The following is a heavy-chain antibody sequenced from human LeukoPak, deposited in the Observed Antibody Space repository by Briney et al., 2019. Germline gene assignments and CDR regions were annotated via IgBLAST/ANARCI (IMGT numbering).Heavy chain of an antibody. J-gene: IGHJ4*02. V-gene: IGHV1-69*13. CDR3: ARDIRYYYDSSGYSPYYFDY. CDR1: GYTFTINY. CDR2: IIPLLGTA. Sequence: GASVKVSCKASGYTFTINYIHWVRQAPGQGLEWMGGIIPLLGTANYAQKFQSRVTITADESTSTAYMELSSLRSEDTAVYYCARDIRYYYDSSGYSPYYFDYWGQGTLVTVSS. D-gene: IGHD3-22*01.